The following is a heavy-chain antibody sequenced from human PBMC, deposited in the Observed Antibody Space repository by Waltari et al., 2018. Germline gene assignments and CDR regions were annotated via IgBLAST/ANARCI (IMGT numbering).Heavy chain of an antibody. Sequence: QVQVVQSGAEVKNPGASVKVSCKVPGYTLYELSMHWARPPPGHGLGWMGGFDPEQRETVYSQNFQGRVTITEDATTDTAYMQLTSLRPDDTAVYYCVTGRTMRSVGGILVIEHGLRAGYFQFWGQGTLVVVSS. CDR3: VTGRTMRSVGGILVIEHGLRAGYFQF. V-gene: IGHV1-24*01. D-gene: IGHD3-16*02. J-gene: IGHJ1*01. CDR1: GYTLYELS. CDR2: FDPEQRET.